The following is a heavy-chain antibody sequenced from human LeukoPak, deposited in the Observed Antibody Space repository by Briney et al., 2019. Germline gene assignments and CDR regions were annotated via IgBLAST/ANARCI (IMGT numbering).Heavy chain of an antibody. D-gene: IGHD3-9*01. CDR1: GFTFSSYS. V-gene: IGHV3-48*01. J-gene: IGHJ4*02. CDR3: AKDKAGVRYFDWLSFDY. Sequence: GGSLRLSCAASGFTFSSYSMNWVRQAPGKGLEWVSYISSSSSTIYYADSVKGRFTISRDNSKNTLYLQMNSLRAEDTAVYYCAKDKAGVRYFDWLSFDYWGQGTLVTVSS. CDR2: ISSSSSTI.